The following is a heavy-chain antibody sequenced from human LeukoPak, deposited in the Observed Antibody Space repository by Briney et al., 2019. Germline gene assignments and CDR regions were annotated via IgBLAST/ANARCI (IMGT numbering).Heavy chain of an antibody. J-gene: IGHJ6*02. D-gene: IGHD6-13*01. Sequence: GGSLRLSCAASGFTFSSYGMHWVRQAPGKGLEWVAVIWYDGSNKYYADSVKGRFTISRDNSKNTLYLQTNSLRAEDTAVYYCARDFTSYSSSWYLDYYYYGMDVWGQGTTVTVSS. CDR2: IWYDGSNK. V-gene: IGHV3-33*01. CDR1: GFTFSSYG. CDR3: ARDFTSYSSSWYLDYYYYGMDV.